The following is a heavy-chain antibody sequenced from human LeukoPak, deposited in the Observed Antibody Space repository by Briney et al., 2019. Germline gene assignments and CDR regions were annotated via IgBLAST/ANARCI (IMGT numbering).Heavy chain of an antibody. J-gene: IGHJ4*02. Sequence: GGSLRLSCAASGFTFNIYSMSWVRQAPGKGLEWVSSITSSGDATFYADSVKDRFTIPRDNSKNMLYLLMSRLRAEDTAVYYCAKDRPNYHESNGHYYRPNGDYWGQGTLVTVSS. D-gene: IGHD3-22*01. CDR1: GFTFNIYS. CDR2: ITSSGDAT. V-gene: IGHV3-23*01. CDR3: AKDRPNYHESNGHYYRPNGDY.